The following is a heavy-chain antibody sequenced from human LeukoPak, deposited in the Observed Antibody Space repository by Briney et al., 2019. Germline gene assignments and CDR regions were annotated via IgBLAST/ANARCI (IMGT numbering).Heavy chain of an antibody. V-gene: IGHV4-4*07. CDR1: AGSISSYY. J-gene: IGHJ1*01. CDR2: IYTSGST. Sequence: SETLSFTCTVAAGSISSYYWGWIRQPAGKGLEWIGRIYTSGSTNYNPSLKSRVTMSVDTSKNQFSLKLSSVTAADTAVYYCARDLSHSSSWYSDQQEYFQHWGQGTLVTVSS. D-gene: IGHD6-13*01. CDR3: ARDLSHSSSWYSDQQEYFQH.